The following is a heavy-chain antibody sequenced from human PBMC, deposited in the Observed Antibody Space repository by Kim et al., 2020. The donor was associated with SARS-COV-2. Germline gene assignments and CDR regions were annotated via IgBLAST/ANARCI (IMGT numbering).Heavy chain of an antibody. J-gene: IGHJ4*02. CDR3: AKAPPTYYYGSGSYIFDY. D-gene: IGHD3-10*01. CDR2: ISGSGGST. V-gene: IGHV3-23*01. CDR1: GFTFSSYA. Sequence: GGSLRLSCAASGFTFSSYAMSWVRQAPGKRLEWVSAISGSGGSTYYADSVKGRFTISRDNSKNTLYLQMNSLRAEDTAVYYCAKAPPTYYYGSGSYIFDYWGQGTLVTVSS.